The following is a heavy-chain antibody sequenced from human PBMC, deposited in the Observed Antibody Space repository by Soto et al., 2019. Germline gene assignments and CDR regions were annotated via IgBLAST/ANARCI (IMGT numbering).Heavy chain of an antibody. Sequence: LRLSCAASGFTFSSYAMHWVRQAPGKGLEWVAVISYDGSNKYYADSVKGRFTISRDNSKNTLYLQMNSLRAEDTAVYYCAWDSSSSNQFDYWGQGTLVTVSS. D-gene: IGHD6-6*01. CDR1: GFTFSSYA. CDR3: AWDSSSSNQFDY. V-gene: IGHV3-30-3*01. CDR2: ISYDGSNK. J-gene: IGHJ4*02.